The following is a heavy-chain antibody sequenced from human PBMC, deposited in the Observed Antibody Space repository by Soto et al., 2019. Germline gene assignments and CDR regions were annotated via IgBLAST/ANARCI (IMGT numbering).Heavy chain of an antibody. J-gene: IGHJ5*02. CDR2: IIPIFGTA. Sequence: QVQLVQSGAEVKKPGSSVKVSCKASGGTFSSYAISWVRQAPGQGLEWMGGIIPIFGTANYAQKFQGRVTITADKSTSTAYVELSSLRSEDTAVYYCARVDCSSTRCTPTMANWFDPWGQGTLVTVSS. CDR3: ARVDCSSTRCTPTMANWFDP. CDR1: GGTFSSYA. V-gene: IGHV1-69*06. D-gene: IGHD2-2*01.